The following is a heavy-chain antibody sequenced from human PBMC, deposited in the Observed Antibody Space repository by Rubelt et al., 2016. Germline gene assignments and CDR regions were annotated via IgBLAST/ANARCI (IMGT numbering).Heavy chain of an antibody. Sequence: QVQLQQWGAGLLKPSETLSLTCAVYGGSFSGYYWSWIRQPPGKGLEWIGEINHSGSTNYNPSLKRRVTISVDTSKNQFSLKLSSVTAADTAVYYCARDDQCSGGSCYEDYWGQGTLVTVSS. CDR3: ARDDQCSGGSCYEDY. D-gene: IGHD2-15*01. V-gene: IGHV4-34*01. J-gene: IGHJ4*02. CDR2: INHSGST. CDR1: GGSFSGYY.